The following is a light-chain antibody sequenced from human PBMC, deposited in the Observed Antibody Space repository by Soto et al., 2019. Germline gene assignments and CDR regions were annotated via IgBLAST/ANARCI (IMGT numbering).Light chain of an antibody. V-gene: IGLV2-14*01. CDR2: GVT. Sequence: QSVLAQPASVSGSPGQSITISCTGTSSDIGGYNYVSWYQQYPGKSPKLMIYGVTNRPSGVSNRFSGSKTGNTASLTISGLQAEDDADYYCFSHRSGHSHVFGTGTKVTVL. CDR1: SSDIGGYNY. J-gene: IGLJ1*01. CDR3: FSHRSGHSHV.